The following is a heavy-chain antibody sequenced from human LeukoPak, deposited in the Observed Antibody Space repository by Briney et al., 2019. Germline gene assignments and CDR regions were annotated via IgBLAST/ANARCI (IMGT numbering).Heavy chain of an antibody. J-gene: IGHJ4*02. V-gene: IGHV4-34*01. CDR2: INHSGST. Sequence: KPSETLSLTCAVYGGSFSGYYWSWIRQPPGKGLEWIWEINHSGSTNYNPSLKSRVTISVDTSKNQFSLKLSSVTAADTAVYYCARGPPPDFDCWGQGTLVTVSS. CDR1: GGSFSGYY. CDR3: ARGPPPDFDC.